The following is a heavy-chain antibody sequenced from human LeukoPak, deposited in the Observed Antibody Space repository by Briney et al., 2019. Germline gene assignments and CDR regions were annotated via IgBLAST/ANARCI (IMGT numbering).Heavy chain of an antibody. D-gene: IGHD2-15*01. Sequence: GGSLRLSCAASGFTFSSYVMSWVRQAPGKELEWVSTISDRGGSTFYADSVKGRFTVSRDNSKNTLYLQMNSLRAEDTAVYYCATRYCSGGRCYAGYWGQGTLVTVSS. CDR2: ISDRGGST. V-gene: IGHV3-23*01. J-gene: IGHJ4*02. CDR1: GFTFSSYV. CDR3: ATRYCSGGRCYAGY.